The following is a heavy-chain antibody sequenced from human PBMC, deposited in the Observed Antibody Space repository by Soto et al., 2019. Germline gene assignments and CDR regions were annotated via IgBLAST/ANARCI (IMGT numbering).Heavy chain of an antibody. CDR1: GGAFTNYT. V-gene: IGHV1-69*06. D-gene: IGHD1-20*01. Sequence: QVQLLQSGAEVKKPGTSVKVSCKVSGGAFTNYTLNWVRHAPGQGLEWLGGIIPLHNTSNYSLKLLGRGSVTADISSNTVYMHLSGLTSDDTATYDCAIWSNSNPLYYRGMDVWGQGTTVTVSS. CDR2: IIPLHNTS. CDR3: AIWSNSNPLYYRGMDV. J-gene: IGHJ6*02.